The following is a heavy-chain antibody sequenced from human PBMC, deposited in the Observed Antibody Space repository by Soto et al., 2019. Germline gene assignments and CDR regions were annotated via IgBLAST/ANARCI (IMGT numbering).Heavy chain of an antibody. Sequence: VKLLESGGGLVKPGGSLRLSCVASGISFSDNAMSWVRQAPGKGLEWISAISGDGVSKLYADSVRGRFTISRDNAANTLYLQMSRLRTEDTALYYCAKKDRLYGVAVAFDSWGQGPLVTVSS. CDR3: AKKDRLYGVAVAFDS. CDR2: ISGDGVSK. CDR1: GISFSDNA. J-gene: IGHJ4*02. V-gene: IGHV3-23*01. D-gene: IGHD6-19*01.